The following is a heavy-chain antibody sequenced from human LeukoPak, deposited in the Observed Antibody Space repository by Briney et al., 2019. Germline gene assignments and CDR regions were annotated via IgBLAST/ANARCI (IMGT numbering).Heavy chain of an antibody. J-gene: IGHJ6*03. D-gene: IGHD5-18*01. CDR1: GFTVSSNY. CDR3: ARGSEELYSYVVRGHYYYMDV. V-gene: IGHV3-53*01. Sequence: PGGSLRLSCAASGFTVSSNYMSWVRQAPGKGLEWVSVIYSGGSTYYADSVKGRFTISRDNSKNTLYLQMNSLRAEDTAVYYCARGSEELYSYVVRGHYYYMDVWGKGTTVTVSS. CDR2: IYSGGST.